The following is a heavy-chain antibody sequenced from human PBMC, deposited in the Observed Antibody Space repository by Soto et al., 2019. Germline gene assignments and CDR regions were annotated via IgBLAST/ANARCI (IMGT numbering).Heavy chain of an antibody. V-gene: IGHV4-34*01. J-gene: IGHJ5*02. CDR3: ASSGVTIFGVVSGGFAP. D-gene: IGHD3-3*01. Sequence: QVQLQQWGAGLLKPSETLSLTCADYGGSFSGYYWSWIRQPPGQGLEWIGESNHGGGTNYNPSLKCRVTISVDKSKHQVPLKLSSVTAADTAGYYCASSGVTIFGVVSGGFAPWGQGTLVTVSS. CDR1: GGSFSGYY. CDR2: SNHGGGT.